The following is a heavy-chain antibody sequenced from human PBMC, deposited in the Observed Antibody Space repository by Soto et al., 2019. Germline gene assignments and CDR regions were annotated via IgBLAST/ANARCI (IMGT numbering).Heavy chain of an antibody. J-gene: IGHJ6*03. V-gene: IGHV3-48*01. CDR1: GFTFTRYS. CDR2: ISGSSSDI. CDR3: ARDRTYYYMDV. Sequence: EVQVVESGGGLVQPGGSLRLSCAASGFTFTRYSMNWIRQAPGKGLEWVSYISGSSSDIYYTDSVKGRFTISRDNAKNSLYLQLNSLRAEDTAVYYCARDRTYYYMDVWGTGTTVTVSS.